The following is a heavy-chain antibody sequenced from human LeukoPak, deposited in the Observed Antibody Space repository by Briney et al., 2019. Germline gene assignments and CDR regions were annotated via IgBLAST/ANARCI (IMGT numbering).Heavy chain of an antibody. V-gene: IGHV4-39*07. D-gene: IGHD4-23*01. CDR2: IYYTGST. CDR1: GGYIITSDHY. Sequence: SVTLSLTCTVSGGYIITSDHYWGWIRQPPGKGLEWIGSIYYTGSTSTNPFFKSRVTISVDASKNQVSLNLTSLTAADTAVYYCARDRYYYGGNTWFDPWGQGTLVTVSS. J-gene: IGHJ5*02. CDR3: ARDRYYYGGNTWFDP.